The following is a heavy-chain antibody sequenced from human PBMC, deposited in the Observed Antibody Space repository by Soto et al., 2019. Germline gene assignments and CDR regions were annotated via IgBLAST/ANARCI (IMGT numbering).Heavy chain of an antibody. CDR3: ARDLDTAMAPFDY. Sequence: PGGSLRLSCAASGFTFSSYEMNWVRQAPGKGLGWVSYISSSGSTIYYADSVKGRFTISRDNAKNSLYLQMNSLRAEDTAVYYCARDLDTAMAPFDYWGQGTLVTVSS. V-gene: IGHV3-48*03. J-gene: IGHJ4*02. CDR2: ISSSGSTI. CDR1: GFTFSSYE. D-gene: IGHD5-18*01.